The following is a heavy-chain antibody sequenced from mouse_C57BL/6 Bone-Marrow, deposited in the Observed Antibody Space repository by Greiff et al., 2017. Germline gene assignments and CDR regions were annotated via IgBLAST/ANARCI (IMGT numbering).Heavy chain of an antibody. J-gene: IGHJ3*01. V-gene: IGHV14-4*01. D-gene: IGHD2-12*01. CDR3: TFYSEWAWFAY. Sequence: EVQLQQSGAELVRPGASVKLSCTASGFNIKDYYMHWVKQRPEQGLEWIGWIDPENGDTEYASKFQGKATITADTSSNTAYLQLSSLTAEDTAVYCCTFYSEWAWFAYWGQGTLVTVSA. CDR2: IDPENGDT. CDR1: GFNIKDYY.